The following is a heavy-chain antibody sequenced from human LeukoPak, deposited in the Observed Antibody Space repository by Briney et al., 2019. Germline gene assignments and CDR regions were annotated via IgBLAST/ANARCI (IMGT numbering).Heavy chain of an antibody. V-gene: IGHV1-2*02. CDR1: GYSFTDYY. Sequence: GASVKVSCKASGYSFTDYYLHWVRQAPGQGLEWMGCIDPDTGGTKFAQKFQGGVTVTRDTSVSTAYMELSSLRSDDTAVYYCAREYYDSSGLKYAFDIWGQGTMVTVSS. CDR2: IDPDTGGT. J-gene: IGHJ3*02. CDR3: AREYYDSSGLKYAFDI. D-gene: IGHD3-22*01.